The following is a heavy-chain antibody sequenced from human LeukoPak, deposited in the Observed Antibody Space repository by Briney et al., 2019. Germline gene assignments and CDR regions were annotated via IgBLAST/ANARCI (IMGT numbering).Heavy chain of an antibody. J-gene: IGHJ5*02. V-gene: IGHV1-2*02. D-gene: IGHD6-13*01. Sequence: ASVKVSCKASGYTFTAFYMHWVRQAPGQGLEWMGWINPNSGATNYAQKFQGRVTMTRDTSISTAYMELSRLRSDDTAVYYCARAHLIAAAGYNWFDPRGQGTLVTVSS. CDR3: ARAHLIAAAGYNWFDP. CDR2: INPNSGAT. CDR1: GYTFTAFY.